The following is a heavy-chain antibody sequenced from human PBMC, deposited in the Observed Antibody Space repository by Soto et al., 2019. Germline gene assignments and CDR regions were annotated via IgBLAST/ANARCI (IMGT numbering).Heavy chain of an antibody. CDR3: ARGTLTYYDILTGYPLDY. D-gene: IGHD3-9*01. V-gene: IGHV1-2*04. Sequence: ASVKVSCKASGYTFTGYYMHWVRQAPGQGLEWMGWINPNSGGTNYAQKFQGWVTMTRDTSISTAYMELSRLRSDDTAVYYCARGTLTYYDILTGYPLDYWGQGTLVTVSS. CDR2: INPNSGGT. CDR1: GYTFTGYY. J-gene: IGHJ4*02.